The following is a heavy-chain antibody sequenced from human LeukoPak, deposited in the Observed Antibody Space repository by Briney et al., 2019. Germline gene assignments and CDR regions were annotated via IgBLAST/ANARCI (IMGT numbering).Heavy chain of an antibody. V-gene: IGHV1-69*13. CDR1: GGTLNTYA. J-gene: IGHJ5*02. CDR2: IIPVFGQE. CDR3: AKGASS. Sequence: ASVKVSCKASGGTLNTYAFNWVRQAPGPGLEWMGWIIPVFGQEKYAQKFQGRVTINADESASTVYMELRSLRSEDTAVYYCAKGASSWGQGTLVTVS.